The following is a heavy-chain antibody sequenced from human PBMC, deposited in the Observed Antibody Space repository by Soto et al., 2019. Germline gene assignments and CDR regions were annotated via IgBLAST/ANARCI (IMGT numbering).Heavy chain of an antibody. V-gene: IGHV3-74*01. J-gene: IGHJ4*02. CDR2: INSDGSST. Sequence: GGSLRLSCAASGFTFRSYWMHWVRQAPGKGLVWVSHINSDGSSTSYADSVKGRFTISRDNAKNTLYLQMNSLRAEDTAVYYCARATTVTAGLVNYWGQGTLVTVSS. CDR1: GFTFRSYW. D-gene: IGHD2-21*02. CDR3: ARATTVTAGLVNY.